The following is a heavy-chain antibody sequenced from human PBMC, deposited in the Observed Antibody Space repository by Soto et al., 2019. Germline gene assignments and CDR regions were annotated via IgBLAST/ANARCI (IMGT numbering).Heavy chain of an antibody. CDR3: ARHIITGTTGFDY. Sequence: PGESLKISCKSSGYTFTSYWIGWVRQMPGKGLEWMGIIYPGDSDTRYSPSFQGQVTISADKSISTAYLQWSSLKASDTAMYYCARHIITGTTGFDYWGQGTLVTVSS. V-gene: IGHV5-51*01. D-gene: IGHD1-20*01. J-gene: IGHJ4*02. CDR1: GYTFTSYW. CDR2: IYPGDSDT.